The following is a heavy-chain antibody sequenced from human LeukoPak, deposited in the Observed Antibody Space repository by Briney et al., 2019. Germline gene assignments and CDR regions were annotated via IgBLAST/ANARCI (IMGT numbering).Heavy chain of an antibody. CDR2: IYSGGST. J-gene: IGHJ4*02. D-gene: IGHD3-22*01. CDR3: ARDFGYYDSSGYGDY. Sequence: GGSLRLSCAASGFTVSSNYMSWVRQAPGKGLEWVSVIYSGGSTYYADSVKGRFTISRDNSKNTLYLQMNSLRAEDTAVYYCARDFGYYDSSGYGDYWGQGTLVTVSS. CDR1: GFTVSSNY. V-gene: IGHV3-53*01.